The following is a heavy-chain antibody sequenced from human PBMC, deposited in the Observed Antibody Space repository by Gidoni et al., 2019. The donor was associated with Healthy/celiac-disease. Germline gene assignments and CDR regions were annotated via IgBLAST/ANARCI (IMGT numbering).Heavy chain of an antibody. V-gene: IGHV3-33*01. Sequence: QVQLVESGGGVVQPGRSLRLSCAASGFPFSSYGMHWVRQAPGKGRECGAFIVYDGSNKYYADSVKGRFTISRDNSKNTLYLQMNSLRAEDTAVYYCARDPHRVGTYDFWSGYYRRYYYGMDVWGQGTTVTVSS. CDR3: ARDPHRVGTYDFWSGYYRRYYYGMDV. D-gene: IGHD3-3*01. CDR1: GFPFSSYG. CDR2: IVYDGSNK. J-gene: IGHJ6*02.